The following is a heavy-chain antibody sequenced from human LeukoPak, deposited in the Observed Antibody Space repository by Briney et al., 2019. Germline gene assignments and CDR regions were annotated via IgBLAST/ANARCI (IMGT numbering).Heavy chain of an antibody. CDR1: GXSXSSYY. J-gene: IGHJ4*02. CDR3: ASSDGYNLGVFDY. Sequence: SETLSLTCTVSGXSXSSYYWSWIRQPXXXXLEWIGYIYYSGSTNYNPSLKSRVTISVDTSKNQFSLKLSSVTAADTAVYYCASSDGYNLGVFDYWGQGTLVTVSS. D-gene: IGHD5-24*01. V-gene: IGHV4-59*08. CDR2: IYYSGST.